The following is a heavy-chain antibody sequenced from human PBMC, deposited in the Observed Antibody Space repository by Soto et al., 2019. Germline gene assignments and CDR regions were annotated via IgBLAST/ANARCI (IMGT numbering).Heavy chain of an antibody. CDR1: GGSVNNDKW. CDR2: IHSSGIT. V-gene: IGHV4-4*02. D-gene: IGHD3-9*01. J-gene: IGHJ5*02. Sequence: QGQLQESGPGLVKPSWTLSLTGAVSGGSVNNDKWWSWVRQPPGKGLEWIGEIHSSGITNYTTSLKSRDSIFVDKFKNQFSVKLTSVTAADTAVYFCAGQWSAGYGALEPWGQGNLVTVSS. CDR3: AGQWSAGYGALEP.